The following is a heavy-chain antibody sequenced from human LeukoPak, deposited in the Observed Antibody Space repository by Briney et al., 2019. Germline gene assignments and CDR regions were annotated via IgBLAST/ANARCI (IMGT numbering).Heavy chain of an antibody. J-gene: IGHJ4*02. D-gene: IGHD5-12*01. Sequence: GRSLRLSCAASGFTFSSYAMSWVRQAPGKGLEWVSAISGSGGSTYYADSVKGRFTITTDNSKSTLYLQMDSLRAEDTAVYYCAKCGNSGCHLIDYWGQGTLVTVSS. V-gene: IGHV3-23*01. CDR1: GFTFSSYA. CDR2: ISGSGGST. CDR3: AKCGNSGCHLIDY.